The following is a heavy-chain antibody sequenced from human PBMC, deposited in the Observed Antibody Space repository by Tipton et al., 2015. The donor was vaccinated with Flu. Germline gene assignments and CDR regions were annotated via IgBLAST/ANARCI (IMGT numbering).Heavy chain of an antibody. D-gene: IGHD3-10*01. CDR3: ATTTYYYGSGSHDY. Sequence: TLSLTCSVSGDSIGGPYYWGWIRQPPGKGLEWIGTIYRNGNTYYNPSLKSRVTISVDTSQNQFSLKLTSVTAADTAVYYCATTTYYYGSGSHDYWGQGTLVTVSS. V-gene: IGHV4-38-2*01. J-gene: IGHJ4*02. CDR2: IYRNGNT. CDR1: GDSIGGPYY.